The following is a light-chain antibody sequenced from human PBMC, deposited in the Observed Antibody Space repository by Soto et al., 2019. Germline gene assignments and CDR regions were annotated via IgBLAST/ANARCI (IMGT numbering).Light chain of an antibody. CDR2: GAT. J-gene: IGKJ4*01. V-gene: IGKV1-16*01. Sequence: DLQMTQSPSSLSASLGDTVTITCRASESIPSYVAWFQHKPGKAPKSLIYGATYLQGGVPSRFIGSRSRTDFTLTITSLQPEDFATYYCLQYKSYPLTFGGGTKVEIK. CDR3: LQYKSYPLT. CDR1: ESIPSY.